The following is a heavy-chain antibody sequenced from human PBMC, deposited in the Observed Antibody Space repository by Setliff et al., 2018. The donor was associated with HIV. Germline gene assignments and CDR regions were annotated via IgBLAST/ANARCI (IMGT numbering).Heavy chain of an antibody. CDR1: GGSFSGYY. CDR3: ARVPSCADSWCYMYYYYYYGMDV. V-gene: IGHV4-34*01. J-gene: IGHJ6*02. CDR2: INHSGST. D-gene: IGHD2-8*02. Sequence: SETLSLTCAVYGGSFSGYYWSWIRQPPGKGLEWIGEINHSGSTNYNPSLKSRVTISVDTSKNQFSLKLSSVTAADAAVYYCARVPSCADSWCYMYYYYYYGMDVWGQGTTVTVS.